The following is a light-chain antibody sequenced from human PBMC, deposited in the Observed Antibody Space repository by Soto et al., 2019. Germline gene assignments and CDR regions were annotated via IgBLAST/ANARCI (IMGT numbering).Light chain of an antibody. CDR1: SADVGGYNF. J-gene: IGLJ1*01. CDR2: EVS. CDR3: ASYAGSQNYV. V-gene: IGLV2-8*01. Sequence: SALTQPPSASGSLGQSVTISCTGTSADVGGYNFVSWYQQHPGKAPKLMIFEVSQRPSGVPDRFSGSKSGNTASLTVSELQAEDEADYYCASYAGSQNYVFGTGTKVTV.